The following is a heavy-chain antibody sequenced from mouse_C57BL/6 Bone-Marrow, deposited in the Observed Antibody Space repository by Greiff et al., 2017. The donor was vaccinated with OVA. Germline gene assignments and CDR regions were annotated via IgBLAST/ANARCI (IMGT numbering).Heavy chain of an antibody. CDR3: ARLCLAY. J-gene: IGHJ3*01. CDR2: ISSGGSYT. Sequence: EVKVVESGGDLVKPGGSLKLSCAASGFTFSSYGMSWVRQTPDKRLEWVATISSGGSYTYYPDSVKGRFTISRDNAKNTLYLQMSSLKSEDTAMYCCARLCLAYWGQGTLVTVSA. CDR1: GFTFSSYG. D-gene: IGHD6-1*01. V-gene: IGHV5-6*01.